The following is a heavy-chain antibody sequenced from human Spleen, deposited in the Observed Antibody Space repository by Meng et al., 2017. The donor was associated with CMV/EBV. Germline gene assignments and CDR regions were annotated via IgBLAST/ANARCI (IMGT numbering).Heavy chain of an antibody. J-gene: IGHJ6*02. CDR1: GFTFSSYA. D-gene: IGHD6-13*01. CDR3: ARGPLRWGIAAAGPKNYYYDGMDV. V-gene: IGHV3-30*04. CDR2: ISYDGSNK. Sequence: GGSLRLSCAASGFTFSSYAMHWVRQAPGKGLEWVAVISYDGSNKYYADSVKGRFTISRDNAKNSLYLQMNSLRAEDTAVYYCARGPLRWGIAAAGPKNYYYDGMDVWGQGTTVTVSS.